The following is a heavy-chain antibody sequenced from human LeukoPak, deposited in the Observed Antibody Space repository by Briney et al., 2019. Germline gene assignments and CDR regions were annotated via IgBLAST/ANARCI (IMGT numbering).Heavy chain of an antibody. D-gene: IGHD2-2*01. CDR2: INPNSGGT. CDR3: ARDQAVLGYCSSTSCYEVDY. V-gene: IGHV1-2*02. Sequence: ASVKVSCKASGYTLTGYYMHWVRQAPGQGLEWMGWINPNSGGTNYAQKFQGRVTMTSDTSISTAYMELSRLRSDDTAVYYCARDQAVLGYCSSTSCYEVDYWGQGTLVTVSS. J-gene: IGHJ4*02. CDR1: GYTLTGYY.